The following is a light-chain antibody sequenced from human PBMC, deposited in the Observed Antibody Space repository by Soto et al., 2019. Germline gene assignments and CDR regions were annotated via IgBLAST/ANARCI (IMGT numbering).Light chain of an antibody. V-gene: IGKV2-28*01. J-gene: IGKJ1*01. Sequence: DIVMTQSPLSLPVTPGEQASISCRSSQSLLHSNGYNYLDWYLQKPGQSPQLLIYLGSNRASGVPDRFSGSGSGTDFTLKISRVEADDVGVYYCMQALQTPWTCGKGTKVDIK. CDR3: MQALQTPWT. CDR2: LGS. CDR1: QSLLHSNGYNY.